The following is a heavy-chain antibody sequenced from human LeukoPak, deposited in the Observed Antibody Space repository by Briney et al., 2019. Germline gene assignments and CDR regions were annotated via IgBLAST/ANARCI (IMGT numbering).Heavy chain of an antibody. CDR1: GFTFSSHW. V-gene: IGHV3-33*08. CDR3: ARAYYYDSSGYYGIDY. CDR2: IWYDGSNK. J-gene: IGHJ4*02. Sequence: PGGSLRLSCAASGFTFSSHWMHWVRHAPGKGLEWVAVIWYDGSNKYYADSVKGRFTISRDNSKNTLYLQMNSLRAEDTAVYYCARAYYYDSSGYYGIDYWGQGTLVTVSS. D-gene: IGHD3-22*01.